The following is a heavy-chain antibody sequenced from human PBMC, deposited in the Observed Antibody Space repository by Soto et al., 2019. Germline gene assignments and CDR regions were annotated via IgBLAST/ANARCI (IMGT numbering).Heavy chain of an antibody. CDR2: FDPEDGET. J-gene: IGHJ4*02. V-gene: IGHV1-24*01. Sequence: GASVKVSCKVSGYTLTELSMHWVRQAPGKGLEWMGGFDPEDGETIYAQKFQGRVTMTEDTSTDTAYMELSSLRSEDTAVYYCATAPRYYYDSSGYQAPFDYWGQGTLVTVSS. CDR3: ATAPRYYYDSSGYQAPFDY. D-gene: IGHD3-22*01. CDR1: GYTLTELS.